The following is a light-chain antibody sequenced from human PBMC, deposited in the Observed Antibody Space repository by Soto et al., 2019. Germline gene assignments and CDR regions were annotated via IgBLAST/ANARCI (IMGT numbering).Light chain of an antibody. CDR2: ATS. Sequence: DVQMTQSPSSLSAFVGDRVTITCRASQGIAPYLAWFQQKPGKVPKLLIYATSTLQSGVPSRFSGSGSGTDCTLTINSLHPEDGGTYYCQKYNSAPLTFGGGTKVEIK. J-gene: IGKJ4*01. CDR1: QGIAPY. V-gene: IGKV1-27*01. CDR3: QKYNSAPLT.